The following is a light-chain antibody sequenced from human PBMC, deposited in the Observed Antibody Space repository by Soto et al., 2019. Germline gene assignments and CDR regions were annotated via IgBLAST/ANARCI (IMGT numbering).Light chain of an antibody. CDR3: SSYKRSSHYV. J-gene: IGLJ1*01. CDR2: EVS. CDR1: SSDVGGYNY. Sequence: QSVLTQPASVSGSPGQSITISCTGTSSDVGGYNYVSWYQQHPXQAXXTXIYEVSNRTQGVSNSSSGYKSGTTHSLPISALQPEDDADYYCSSYKRSSHYVLGTATKVTVL. V-gene: IGLV2-14*01.